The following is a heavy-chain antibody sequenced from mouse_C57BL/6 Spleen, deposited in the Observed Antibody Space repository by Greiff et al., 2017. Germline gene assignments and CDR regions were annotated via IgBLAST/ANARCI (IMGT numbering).Heavy chain of an antibody. Sequence: QVQLKQSGPELVKPGSSVKISCKASGYTFTDYCINWVKQRPGQGLEWIGWIFPGSGSTYYNEKLKGKATLTVDKSSSTAYMLLSILTSEDSAVYFCERPMRRDFPFDYWGQGTTVTVSS. CDR1: GYTFTDYC. V-gene: IGHV1-75*01. CDR3: ERPMRRDFPFDY. CDR2: IFPGSGST. J-gene: IGHJ2*01.